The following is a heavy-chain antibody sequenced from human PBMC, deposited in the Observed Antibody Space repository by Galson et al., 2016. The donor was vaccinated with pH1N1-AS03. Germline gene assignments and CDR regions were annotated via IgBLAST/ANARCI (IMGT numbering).Heavy chain of an antibody. V-gene: IGHV1-2*04. J-gene: IGHJ6*02. D-gene: IGHD1-26*01. CDR2: INTDSGVT. Sequence: SVKVSCKASGYIFTGFYVHWVRQAPGQGLEWMGWINTDSGVTNYAQKFEAWVTMTRDTSVSTAYMELYGLKSDDAAVYYCARDPRGPCSSATCPTTYYFGMDVWGQGTTVIVSS. CDR3: ARDPRGPCSSATCPTTYYFGMDV. CDR1: GYIFTGFY.